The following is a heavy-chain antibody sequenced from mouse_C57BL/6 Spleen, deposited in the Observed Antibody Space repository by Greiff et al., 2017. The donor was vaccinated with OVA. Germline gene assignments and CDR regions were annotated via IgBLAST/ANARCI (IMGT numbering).Heavy chain of an antibody. CDR1: GYSITSGYY. J-gene: IGHJ2*01. CDR2: ISYDGSN. Sequence: VQLQQSGPGLVKPSQSLSLTCSVTGYSITSGYYWNWIRQPPGNKLEWMGYISYDGSNNYNPSLKNRISITRDTSKNQFFLKLNSVTTEDTATYYCAITWYYFDYWGQGTTLTVSS. D-gene: IGHD1-3*01. CDR3: AITWYYFDY. V-gene: IGHV3-6*01.